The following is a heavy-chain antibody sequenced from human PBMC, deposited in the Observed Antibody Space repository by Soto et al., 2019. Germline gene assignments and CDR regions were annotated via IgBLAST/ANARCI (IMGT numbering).Heavy chain of an antibody. CDR3: AHLDYGDSFDY. D-gene: IGHD4-17*01. CDR2: SYWDDDK. J-gene: IGHJ4*02. V-gene: IGHV2-5*02. CDR1: GFSLSTSGVG. Sequence: QITLKESGPTLVKPTQTLTLTCTFSGFSLSTSGVGVGWIRQPPGKALEWLALSYWDDDKRYSPSLKSRLTITKDTSNYQVVLTMTNMDPVDTATYYCAHLDYGDSFDYWGQGTLVTVSS.